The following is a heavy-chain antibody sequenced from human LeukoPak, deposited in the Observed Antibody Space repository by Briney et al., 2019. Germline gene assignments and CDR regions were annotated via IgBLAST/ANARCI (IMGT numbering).Heavy chain of an antibody. V-gene: IGHV3-23*01. CDR2: ISGSGGST. Sequence: GGSLRLSCAASGFTFSSYAMSWVRQAPGKGLEWVSAISGSGGSTYYADSVKGRFTISRDNAKNSLYLQMNSLRAEDTAVYYCARRPSAFDIWGQGTMVTASS. CDR3: ARRPSAFDI. J-gene: IGHJ3*02. CDR1: GFTFSSYA.